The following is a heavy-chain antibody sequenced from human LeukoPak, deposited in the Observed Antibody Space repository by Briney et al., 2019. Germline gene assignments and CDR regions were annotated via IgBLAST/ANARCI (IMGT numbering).Heavy chain of an antibody. J-gene: IGHJ6*03. Sequence: GGSLRLSCAASGFIFSNDDLNWVRQAPGKGLEWVSAISGSGGSTYYADSVKGRFTISRDNSKNTLYLQMNSLTAEDTAVFYCAKDGVILAPGVYWYMDVWGRGTTVTVSS. CDR1: GFIFSNDD. D-gene: IGHD3-16*02. CDR2: ISGSGGST. CDR3: AKDGVILAPGVYWYMDV. V-gene: IGHV3-23*01.